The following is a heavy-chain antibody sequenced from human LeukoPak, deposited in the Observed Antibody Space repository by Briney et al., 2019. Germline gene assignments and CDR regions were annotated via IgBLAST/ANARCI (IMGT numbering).Heavy chain of an antibody. V-gene: IGHV3-48*03. CDR2: ISSSGGAI. CDR3: ARDWTKGLDDAFDI. CDR1: GFTFSSYE. Sequence: GGSLRLSCAASGFTFSSYEMNWVRQAPGKGLEWVSYISSSGGAIYYADSVKGRFTLPRDNAKNSLDLQMNSLRAEDTAVYYCARDWTKGLDDAFDIWGRGTMVTVSS. D-gene: IGHD3/OR15-3a*01. J-gene: IGHJ3*02.